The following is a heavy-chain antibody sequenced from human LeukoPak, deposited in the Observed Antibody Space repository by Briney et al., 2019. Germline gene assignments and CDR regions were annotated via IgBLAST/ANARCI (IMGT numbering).Heavy chain of an antibody. CDR3: ARDSSAHFDY. CDR1: GGSISSYY. Sequence: PSETLSLTCTVSGGSISSYYWSWIRQPPGKGLEWIGYFYYSGSTDYNPSLKSRVTISVDTSKNQFSLNLSSVTAADTAVYYCARDSSAHFDYRGQGTLVTVSS. V-gene: IGHV4-59*01. CDR2: FYYSGST. J-gene: IGHJ4*02.